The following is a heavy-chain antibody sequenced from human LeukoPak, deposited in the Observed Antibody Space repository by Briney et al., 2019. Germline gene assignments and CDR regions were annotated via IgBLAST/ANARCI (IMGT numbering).Heavy chain of an antibody. CDR2: IYTSGGT. CDR1: GGSISNSDYY. V-gene: IGHV4-39*07. CDR3: ASFVGVTSTSGAFDI. Sequence: SETLSLTCTVSGGSISNSDYYWGWIRQPPGKGLEWIGSIYTSGGTNYNPSFKSRVTISVDTSNNQFSLKLRSVTAADTAVYYCASFVGVTSTSGAFDIWGQGTMVTVSS. J-gene: IGHJ3*02. D-gene: IGHD2-21*02.